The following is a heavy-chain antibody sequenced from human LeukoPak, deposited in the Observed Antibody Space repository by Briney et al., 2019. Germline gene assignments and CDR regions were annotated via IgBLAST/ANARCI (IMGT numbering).Heavy chain of an antibody. D-gene: IGHD6-13*01. CDR3: ARDLDSSSY. Sequence: PSQTLSLTCTVSGGSISSGSYYWSWIRQPAGKGLEWIGRIYTSGSTNYNPSLKSRVTLSVDTSKNQFSLKLSSVTAADTAVYYCARDLDSSSYWGQGTLVTVSS. J-gene: IGHJ4*02. V-gene: IGHV4-61*02. CDR1: GGSISSGSYY. CDR2: IYTSGST.